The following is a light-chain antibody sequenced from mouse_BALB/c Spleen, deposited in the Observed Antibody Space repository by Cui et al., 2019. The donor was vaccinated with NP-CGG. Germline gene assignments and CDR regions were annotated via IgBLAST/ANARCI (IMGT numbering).Light chain of an antibody. V-gene: IGLV1*01. CDR1: TGAVTTSNY. Sequence: QAVVTQESALTTSPGETVTLTCRSSTGAVTTSNYANWVQEKPDHLFTGLIGGTNNRGLGVPGRFSGSLIGDKAALTITGAQTEDEAIYFCALWYSNHWVFGGGTKLTVL. CDR2: GTN. J-gene: IGLJ1*01. CDR3: ALWYSNHWV.